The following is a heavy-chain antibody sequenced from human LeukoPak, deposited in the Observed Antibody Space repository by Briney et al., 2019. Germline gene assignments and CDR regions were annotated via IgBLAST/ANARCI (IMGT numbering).Heavy chain of an antibody. Sequence: GGSLRLSCAAPGFTFSSYAMSWVRQAPGKGLKWVSAISGSGGSTYYADSVKGRFTISRDNSKNTLYLQMNSLRAEDTAVYYCAKGYSGYFQHWGQGTLVTVSS. CDR3: AKGYSGYFQH. V-gene: IGHV3-23*01. D-gene: IGHD4-11*01. CDR2: ISGSGGST. CDR1: GFTFSSYA. J-gene: IGHJ1*01.